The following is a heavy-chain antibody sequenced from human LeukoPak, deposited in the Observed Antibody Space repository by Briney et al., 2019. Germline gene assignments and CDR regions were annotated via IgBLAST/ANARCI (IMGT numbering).Heavy chain of an antibody. V-gene: IGHV4-59*08. CDR3: ARSAIAVAGTIDY. D-gene: IGHD6-19*01. J-gene: IGHJ4*02. Sequence: SETLSLTCTVSGGSISRCYWSWIRQPPGKGLEWIGYIYYSGSTNYNPSLKSRVTISVDTSKNQFSLRLSSVTAADTAVYYCARSAIAVAGTIDYWGQGTLVTVSS. CDR2: IYYSGST. CDR1: GGSISRCY.